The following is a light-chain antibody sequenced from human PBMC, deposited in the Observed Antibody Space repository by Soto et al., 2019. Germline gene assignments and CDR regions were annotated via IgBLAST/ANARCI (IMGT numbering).Light chain of an antibody. J-gene: IGLJ1*01. CDR3: ISYTVTRSYV. Sequence: QSALTQPASVSGSPGQSITISCTGTSSDVGDYDYVSWYQHHPGKAPKLMIYSVSNRPSGVSYRFSGSKSGNTASLTISGLQAEDEADYYCISYTVTRSYVFGTGTKLTVL. CDR1: SSDVGDYDY. CDR2: SVS. V-gene: IGLV2-14*01.